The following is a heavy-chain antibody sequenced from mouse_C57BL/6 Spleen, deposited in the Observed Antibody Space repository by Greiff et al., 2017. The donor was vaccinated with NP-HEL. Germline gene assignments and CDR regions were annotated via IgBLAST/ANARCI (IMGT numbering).Heavy chain of an antibody. V-gene: IGHV1-82*01. CDR3: ARSGLGRLFDY. Sequence: QVQLKQSGPELVKPGASVKISCKASGYAFSSSWMNWVKQRPGKGLEWIGRIYPGDGDTNYNGKFKGKATLTADKSSSTAYMQLSSLTSEDSAVYFCARSGLGRLFDYWGQGTTLTVSS. J-gene: IGHJ2*01. D-gene: IGHD4-1*01. CDR1: GYAFSSSW. CDR2: IYPGDGDT.